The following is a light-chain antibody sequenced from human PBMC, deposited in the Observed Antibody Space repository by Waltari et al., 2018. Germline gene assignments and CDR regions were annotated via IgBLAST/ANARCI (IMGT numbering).Light chain of an antibody. Sequence: EIVMTQSPATLYVSPGERATLSCRASQSVGTNLAWYQQKPGQAPRLLIYGASTRASVLAGRCSGSGSGTEFTLTISSMQSEDFAVYYCQQYNNWPPITFGGGTKVET. J-gene: IGKJ4*01. CDR3: QQYNNWPPIT. CDR2: GAS. V-gene: IGKV3-15*01. CDR1: QSVGTN.